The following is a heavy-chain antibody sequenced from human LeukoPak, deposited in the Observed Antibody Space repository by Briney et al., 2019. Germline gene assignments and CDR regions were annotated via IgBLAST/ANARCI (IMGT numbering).Heavy chain of an antibody. V-gene: IGHV4-30-4*08. CDR1: GGSMSSYY. CDR3: ARDSGNSGHDAFDI. Sequence: SETLSLTCDVSGGSMSSYYWSWIRQPPGKGLEWIGYIYYSGSTYYNPSLKSRVTISVDTSKNQFSLKLSSVTAADTAVYYCARDSGNSGHDAFDIWGQGTMVTVSS. D-gene: IGHD4-23*01. CDR2: IYYSGST. J-gene: IGHJ3*02.